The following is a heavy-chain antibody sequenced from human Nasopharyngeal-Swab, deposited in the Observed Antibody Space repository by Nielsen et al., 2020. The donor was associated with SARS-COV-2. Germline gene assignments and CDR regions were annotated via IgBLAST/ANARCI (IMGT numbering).Heavy chain of an antibody. V-gene: IGHV3-21*01. CDR1: GFPFSTYT. J-gene: IGHJ1*01. CDR3: ARTAAFCGGNCYSEYFRH. D-gene: IGHD2-21*02. CDR2: ISGSSTYI. Sequence: GESLKISCAASGFPFSTYTMNWVRQAPGKGLEWVSSISGSSTYIWYADSVKGRFTISRDNAKNSLFLQMNNLRADDTAIYYCARTAAFCGGNCYSEYFRHWGQGTLVTVSS.